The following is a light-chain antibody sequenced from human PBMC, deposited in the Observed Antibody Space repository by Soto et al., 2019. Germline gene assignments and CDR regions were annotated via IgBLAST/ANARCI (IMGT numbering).Light chain of an antibody. Sequence: EIVMTQSPATLSVSPGERATLSCRASQSVSSNLAWYQQKPGQAPRLLIYGASTRATGIPARFSGSGSGTEFTITISSMPSEDFAVYSCQKYHNWPCTFGQGTKLEIK. CDR2: GAS. CDR3: QKYHNWPCT. CDR1: QSVSSN. V-gene: IGKV3-15*01. J-gene: IGKJ2*02.